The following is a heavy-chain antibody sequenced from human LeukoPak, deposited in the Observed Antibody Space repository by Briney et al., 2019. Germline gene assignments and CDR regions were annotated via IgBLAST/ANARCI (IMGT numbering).Heavy chain of an antibody. Sequence: SETLSLTCTVSGGSISSYYWSWIRQPPGKGLEWIGYIYYSGSTYYNPSLKSRVTISVDTSKNQFSLKLSSVTAADTAVYYCARFRYYGGRYQLQYYYGMDVWGQGTTVTVSS. CDR3: ARFRYYGGRYQLQYYYGMDV. CDR2: IYYSGST. V-gene: IGHV4-59*12. D-gene: IGHD2-2*01. J-gene: IGHJ6*02. CDR1: GGSISSYY.